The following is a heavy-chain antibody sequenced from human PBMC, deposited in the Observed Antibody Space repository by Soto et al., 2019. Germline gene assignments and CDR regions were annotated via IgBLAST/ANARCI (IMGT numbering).Heavy chain of an antibody. CDR1: GGTFSSYA. V-gene: IGHV1-69*01. D-gene: IGHD3-22*01. CDR2: IIPIFGTA. CDR3: ARDPRPYYYDSSGYDWVDY. Sequence: QVQLVQSGAEVKKPGSSVKVSCKASGGTFSSYAISWVRQAPGQGLEWMGGIIPIFGTANYAQKFQGRVTITADESTSTAYMELSSLTSEDTAVYSCARDPRPYYYDSSGYDWVDYWGQGNLVTVSS. J-gene: IGHJ4*02.